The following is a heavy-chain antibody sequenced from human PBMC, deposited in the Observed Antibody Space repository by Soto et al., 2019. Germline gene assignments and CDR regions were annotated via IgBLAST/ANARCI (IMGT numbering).Heavy chain of an antibody. V-gene: IGHV4-31*03. J-gene: IGHJ5*02. CDR2: IYSSGTT. CDR1: VASISTGPYY. D-gene: IGHD1-1*01. Sequence: PSETLSLTCTVSVASISTGPYYWSWVRQHPGKGLEWIGYIYSSGTTDYNPSLKSRVTMSIDTSKNQFSLRLNSVTAADTAVYYSARAERDDGFWAFDTFGQGTLFTVPA. CDR3: ARAERDDGFWAFDT.